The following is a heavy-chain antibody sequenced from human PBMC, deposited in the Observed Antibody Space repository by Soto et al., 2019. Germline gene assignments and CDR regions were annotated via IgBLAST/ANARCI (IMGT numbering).Heavy chain of an antibody. D-gene: IGHD1-1*01. CDR3: ARTITSGTRFAY. CDR2: VYHSGST. Sequence: QVQLQESGPGLVKPSGTLSRTCAVSGGSISTSNWWSWVRQPPGKGLGCIGEVYHSGSTNYNPSFKSRFAMSVAKSKNQFSLKLNSLTAADTALYYCARTITSGTRFAYWGQGSLVTVSS. J-gene: IGHJ4*02. CDR1: GGSISTSNW. V-gene: IGHV4-4*02.